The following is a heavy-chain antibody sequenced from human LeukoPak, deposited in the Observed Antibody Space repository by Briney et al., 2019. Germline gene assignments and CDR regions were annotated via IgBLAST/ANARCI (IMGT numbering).Heavy chain of an antibody. V-gene: IGHV4-59*01. D-gene: IGHD2-21*01. CDR3: AREFLGWFDP. CDR2: IYYSGST. J-gene: IGHJ5*02. CDR1: GGSISSYY. Sequence: SETLSLTCTVSGGSISSYYWSWIRQPPGKGLEWIGYIYYSGSTNYNPSLKSRVTISVDTSKNQFTLKLSSVTAADTAVYYCAREFLGWFDPWGQGTLVTVSS.